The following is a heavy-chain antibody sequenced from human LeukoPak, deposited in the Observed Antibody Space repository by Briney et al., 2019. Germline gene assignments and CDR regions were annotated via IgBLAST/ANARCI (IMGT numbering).Heavy chain of an antibody. CDR3: VRSKSGTYGWFDP. CDR2: IYYTGST. V-gene: IGHV4-59*01. D-gene: IGHD4-17*01. J-gene: IGHJ5*02. CDR1: GGSISGFY. Sequence: SETLSLTCTVSGGSISGFYWSWIRQPPGEGLEWIGYIYYTGSTNYNPSLKSRVTISVDTSKNQFSLKLSSVTAADTAVYYCVRSKSGTYGWFDPWGQGTLVTVSS.